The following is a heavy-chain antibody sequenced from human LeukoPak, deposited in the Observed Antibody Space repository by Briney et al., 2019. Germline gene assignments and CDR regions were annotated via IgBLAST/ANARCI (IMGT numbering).Heavy chain of an antibody. Sequence: ASVKVSCKASGYTFTSYYMHWVRQAPGQGLEWMGIINPSGGSTSYAQKFQGRVTMTRDMSTSTVYMELSSLRSEDTAVYYCARESRVLLWFGESEGFDYWGQGTLVTVSS. CDR2: INPSGGST. D-gene: IGHD3-10*01. V-gene: IGHV1-46*01. CDR3: ARESRVLLWFGESEGFDY. J-gene: IGHJ4*02. CDR1: GYTFTSYY.